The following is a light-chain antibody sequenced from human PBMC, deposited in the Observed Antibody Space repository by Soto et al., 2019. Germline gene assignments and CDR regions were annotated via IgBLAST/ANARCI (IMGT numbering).Light chain of an antibody. CDR1: TSNIGSNT. Sequence: QSVLTQPASASRTPGQGVPISSSGITSNIGSNTVNWYQQLPGTAPKLLIYNNNQRPSGVPDRFSGSKSGTSASLAIGGLQSEDEADYYCAAWDDSLNGYVFGTGTKVTVL. CDR3: AAWDDSLNGYV. CDR2: NNN. V-gene: IGLV1-44*01. J-gene: IGLJ1*01.